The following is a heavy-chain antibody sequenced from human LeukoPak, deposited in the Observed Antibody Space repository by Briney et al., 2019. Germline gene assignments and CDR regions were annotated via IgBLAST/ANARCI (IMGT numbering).Heavy chain of an antibody. CDR2: VKTKTDDGTT. D-gene: IGHD3-22*01. CDR3: TTCYCDSSGYRH. Sequence: GGSLRLSCAASGFTFSNAWMSWVRQAPGKGLEWVGRVKTKTDDGTTDYAAPVKGRFTISRDESKNTLYLQMNSVKTEDTAVYYYTTCYCDSSGYRHWGQGTLVTVSS. J-gene: IGHJ4*02. V-gene: IGHV3-15*01. CDR1: GFTFSNAW.